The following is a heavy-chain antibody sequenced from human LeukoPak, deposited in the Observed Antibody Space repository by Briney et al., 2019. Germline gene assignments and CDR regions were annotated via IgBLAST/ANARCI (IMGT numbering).Heavy chain of an antibody. CDR3: ARSLPPGSSWPDNWFDP. V-gene: IGHV4-30-2*01. CDR2: IYHSGST. J-gene: IGHJ5*02. Sequence: PSQTLSLTCAVSGGSISSGGYSWSWIRQPPGKGPEWIGYIYHSGSTYYNPSLKSRVTISVDRSKNQFSLKLSSVTAADTAVYYCARSLPPGSSWPDNWFDPWGQGTLVTVSS. D-gene: IGHD6-13*01. CDR1: GGSISSGGYS.